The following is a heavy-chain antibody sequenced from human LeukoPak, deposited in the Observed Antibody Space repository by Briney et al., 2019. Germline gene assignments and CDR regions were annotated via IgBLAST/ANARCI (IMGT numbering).Heavy chain of an antibody. CDR1: GYTFTSYY. J-gene: IGHJ4*02. V-gene: IGHV1-46*03. CDR3: ALFSRLSGSYYPFGY. CDR2: INPSGGST. D-gene: IGHD1-26*01. Sequence: ASVKVSCKASGYTFTSYYMHWVRQAPGQGLEWMGIINPSGGSTSYAQKFQGRVTMTRDTSTSTVYMELSSLRSEDTAVYYCALFSRLSGSYYPFGYWGQGTLVTVSS.